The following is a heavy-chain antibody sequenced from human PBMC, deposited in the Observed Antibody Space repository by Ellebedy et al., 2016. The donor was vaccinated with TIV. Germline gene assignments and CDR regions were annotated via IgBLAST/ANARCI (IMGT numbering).Heavy chain of an antibody. CDR2: IIPILGMT. CDR3: ARESGSRTREDDAFDI. J-gene: IGHJ3*02. Sequence: ASVKVSCKTSGGTFSTDAISWVRQAPGQGLEWMGRIIPILGMTNYAQKFQGRVTITADRSTSTAYMGLSSLRSEDTAVYYCARESGSRTREDDAFDIWGQGTMVTVSS. V-gene: IGHV1-69*04. CDR1: GGTFSTDA. D-gene: IGHD1-26*01.